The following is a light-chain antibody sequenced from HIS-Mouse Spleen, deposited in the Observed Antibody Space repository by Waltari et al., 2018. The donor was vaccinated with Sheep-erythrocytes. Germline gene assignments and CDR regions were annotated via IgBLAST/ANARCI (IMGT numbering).Light chain of an antibody. J-gene: IGLJ1*01. CDR3: CSYAGSYNHV. CDR2: DVS. V-gene: IGLV2-11*01. CDR1: SSDVGGYNY. Sequence: QSALTQPRSVSGSPGPSVTIPCPGTSSDVGGYNYVSWYQQHPGKAPKLMIYDVSKRTSGVPDRFSGSKSGNTASLTISGLQAEDEADYYCCSYAGSYNHVFATGTKVTVL.